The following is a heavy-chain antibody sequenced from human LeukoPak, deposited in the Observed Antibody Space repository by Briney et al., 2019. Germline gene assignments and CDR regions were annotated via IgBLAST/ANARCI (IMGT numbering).Heavy chain of an antibody. V-gene: IGHV3-30*02. CDR3: AKDLSRYYASGSYGTDY. Sequence: GGSLRLSCAASGFTFSSYGMHWVRQAPGKGLEWVAFIRYDGSNKYYADSVKGRFTISRDNSKNTLYLQMNSLRAEDTAVYYCAKDLSRYYASGSYGTDYWGQGTLVTVSS. D-gene: IGHD3-10*01. CDR2: IRYDGSNK. J-gene: IGHJ4*02. CDR1: GFTFSSYG.